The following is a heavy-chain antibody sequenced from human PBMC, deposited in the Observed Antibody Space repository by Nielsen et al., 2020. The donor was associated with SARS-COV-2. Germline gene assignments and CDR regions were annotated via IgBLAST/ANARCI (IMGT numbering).Heavy chain of an antibody. V-gene: IGHV3-48*01. CDR3: ARDTRAFDI. J-gene: IGHJ3*02. D-gene: IGHD2-15*01. Sequence: GVLRLSCVASGFTFSAYNMNWVRQAPGKGLEWISYISTGSSTKYYADSVKGRFTISRDNGKNSLYLQMNSLRVDDTAVYYCARDTRAFDIWGLGTMVAVSS. CDR2: ISTGSSTK. CDR1: GFTFSAYN.